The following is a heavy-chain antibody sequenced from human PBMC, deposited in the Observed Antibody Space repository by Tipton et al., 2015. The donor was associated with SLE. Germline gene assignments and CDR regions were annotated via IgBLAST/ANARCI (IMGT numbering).Heavy chain of an antibody. CDR2: IYYSGST. D-gene: IGHD1-26*01. Sequence: LRLSCTVSGGSISSHYWSWIRQPPGKGLEWIGYIYYSGSTNYNPSLKSRVTISVDTSKNQFSLKLSSVTAADTAVYYCARGRWELLPFDYWGQGTLVTVSS. J-gene: IGHJ4*02. V-gene: IGHV4-59*11. CDR3: ARGRWELLPFDY. CDR1: GGSISSHY.